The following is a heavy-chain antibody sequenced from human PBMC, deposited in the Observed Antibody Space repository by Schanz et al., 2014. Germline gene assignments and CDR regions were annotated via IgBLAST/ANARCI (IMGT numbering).Heavy chain of an antibody. V-gene: IGHV3-7*01. CDR1: GFTFSSYA. J-gene: IGHJ6*03. CDR3: VRDRGFCANDICWLRYYMDV. CDR2: IKQEGDEK. D-gene: IGHD2-8*01. Sequence: GQLVESGGGVVQPGRSLRLSCAASGFTFSSYAMHWVRQAPGKGLEWVASIKQEGDEKNYVDSVKGRFTISRDNAKNSLCLQMNSLRADDTAVYYCVRDRGFCANDICWLRYYMDVWGNGTTVTVSS.